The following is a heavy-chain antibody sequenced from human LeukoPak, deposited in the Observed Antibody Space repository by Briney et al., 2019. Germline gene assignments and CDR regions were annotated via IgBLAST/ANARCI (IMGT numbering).Heavy chain of an antibody. J-gene: IGHJ4*02. D-gene: IGHD3-22*01. V-gene: IGHV4-31*03. CDR2: IYYSGST. CDR3: ARIPYYYDSSGSTPFDC. Sequence: SETLSLTCTVSGGSISSGGYYWSWIRRHPGKGLEWIGYIYYSGSTYYNPSLKSRVTISVDTSKNQFSLKLSSVTAADTAVYYCARIPYYYDSSGSTPFDCWGQGTLVTVSS. CDR1: GGSISSGGYY.